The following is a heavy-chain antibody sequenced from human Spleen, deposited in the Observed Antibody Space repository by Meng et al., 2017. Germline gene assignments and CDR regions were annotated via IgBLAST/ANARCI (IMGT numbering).Heavy chain of an antibody. V-gene: IGHV4-34*01. D-gene: IGHD4-11*01. J-gene: IGHJ4*02. CDR1: GGSFSVYY. CDR2: INHSGST. Sequence: QVHLRSWGAVLFKPLETRSLTCAIIGGSFSVYYWSWIRQPPGKGLEWIGEINHSGSTNYNPSLESRATISVDTSQNNLSLKLSSVTAADSAVYYCARGPTTMAHDFDYWGQGTLVTVSS. CDR3: ARGPTTMAHDFDY.